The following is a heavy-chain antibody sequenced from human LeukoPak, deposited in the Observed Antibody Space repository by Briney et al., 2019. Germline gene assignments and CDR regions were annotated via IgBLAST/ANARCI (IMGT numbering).Heavy chain of an antibody. Sequence: PSETLSLTCTVSGGSISSYYWSWIRQPPGKGLEWIGYIYYSGSTNYNPSLKSRVTISVDTSKNQFSLKLSSVTAADTAVYYCAREGRFGTPAIGNWGQGTLVTVSS. CDR3: AREGRFGTPAIGN. V-gene: IGHV4-59*01. CDR1: GGSISSYY. D-gene: IGHD3-10*01. J-gene: IGHJ4*02. CDR2: IYYSGST.